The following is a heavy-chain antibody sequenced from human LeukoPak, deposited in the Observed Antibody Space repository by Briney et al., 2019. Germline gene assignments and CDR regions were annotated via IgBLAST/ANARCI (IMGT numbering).Heavy chain of an antibody. CDR1: GYTFTSYG. J-gene: IGHJ4*02. CDR3: ARVWPRRYCSSTSCYTLDY. CDR2: ISAYNGNT. Sequence: ASVKVSCKASGYTFTSYGISWVRQAPGQGLEWMGWISAYNGNTNYAQKLQGRVTMTTDTSTSTAYMELRSLRSDDPAVYYCARVWPRRYCSSTSCYTLDYWGQGTLVNVSS. D-gene: IGHD2-2*02. V-gene: IGHV1-18*01.